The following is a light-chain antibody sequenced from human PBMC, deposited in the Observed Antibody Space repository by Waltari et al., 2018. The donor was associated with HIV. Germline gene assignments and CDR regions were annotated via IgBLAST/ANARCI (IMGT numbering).Light chain of an antibody. V-gene: IGLV1-44*01. Sequence: QSVVTQPPSASGTPGQRVTISCFRSDSNVRGNTVNWDPQYPGAAPKLLIYSNQQRPSVVPDRFSGSKSGTSASLAIRGLQSEDEADYYCAAWDDSLNGWVFGGGTRVTVL. CDR3: AAWDDSLNGWV. CDR2: SNQ. J-gene: IGLJ3*02. CDR1: DSNVRGNT.